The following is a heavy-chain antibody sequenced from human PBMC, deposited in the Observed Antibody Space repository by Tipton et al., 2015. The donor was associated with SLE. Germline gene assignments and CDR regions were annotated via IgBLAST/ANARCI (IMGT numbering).Heavy chain of an antibody. CDR3: ARGGVGGYDYFDY. J-gene: IGHJ4*02. Sequence: TLSLTCTVSGGSITNYYWNWIRQPPGKALEWIGYVYYSGSTKYNPSLKSRVTISVGTSKNHFSLNLSSVTAADTAVYYCARGGVGGYDYFDYWGQGALVTVSS. D-gene: IGHD5-12*01. CDR2: VYYSGST. V-gene: IGHV4-59*12. CDR1: GGSITNYY.